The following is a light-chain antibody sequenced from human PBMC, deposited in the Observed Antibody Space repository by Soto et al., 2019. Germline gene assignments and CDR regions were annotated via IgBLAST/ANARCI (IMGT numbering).Light chain of an antibody. CDR1: QSISSY. CDR2: AAS. J-gene: IGKJ1*01. Sequence: QVSHSRTSLSPSVADRSTITCRASQSISSYLNWYQQKPGKAPKLLIYAASSLQSGVPSRFSGSGSGTEFTLTISSLQPEDFATYYCQHSYSNPRTFGQGTKVDIK. V-gene: IGKV1-39*01. CDR3: QHSYSNPRT.